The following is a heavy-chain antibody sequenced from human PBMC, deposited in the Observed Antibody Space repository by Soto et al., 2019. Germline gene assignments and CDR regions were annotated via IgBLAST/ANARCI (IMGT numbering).Heavy chain of an antibody. V-gene: IGHV4-59*01. CDR3: ARGYNGGWYLNDY. Sequence: SETLSLTCTVSGGSINNYYWSWIRQPPGKGLEWIGYIYYSGSTNYNPSLKSRVAISVDTAKNQFSLKLRSVTAADTDIYYCARGYNGGWYLNDYWGQGTLVTVS. CDR2: IYYSGST. J-gene: IGHJ4*02. CDR1: GGSINNYY. D-gene: IGHD6-19*01.